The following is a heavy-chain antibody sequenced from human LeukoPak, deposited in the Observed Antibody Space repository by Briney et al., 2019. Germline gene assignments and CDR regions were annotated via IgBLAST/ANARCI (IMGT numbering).Heavy chain of an antibody. Sequence: GGSLRLSCAASGFSFSSYEMNWVRQAPGKGLEWISYISSSGSTKYYADSVKGRFTISRDNAKNSLYLQMNSLRVEDTAVYYCVSRPVSSEVFDYWGQGTLVTVSS. J-gene: IGHJ4*02. CDR2: ISSSGSTK. CDR3: VSRPVSSEVFDY. V-gene: IGHV3-48*03. D-gene: IGHD2/OR15-2a*01. CDR1: GFSFSSYE.